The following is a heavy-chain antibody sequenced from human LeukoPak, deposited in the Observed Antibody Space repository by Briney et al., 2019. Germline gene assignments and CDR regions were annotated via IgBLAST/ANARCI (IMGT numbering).Heavy chain of an antibody. CDR2: ISNSGSTT. J-gene: IGHJ6*03. CDR1: GFTFTTYN. Sequence: GGSLRLSCAGSGFTFTTYNMIWVRQAPGKGLEWVSFISNSGSTTYYADSVKGPFTLSRDNGKNSLYLQMNTLRAEDTAVYYCARERNSYYMDVWGKGTRVTVSS. CDR3: ARERNSYYMDV. V-gene: IGHV3-48*04.